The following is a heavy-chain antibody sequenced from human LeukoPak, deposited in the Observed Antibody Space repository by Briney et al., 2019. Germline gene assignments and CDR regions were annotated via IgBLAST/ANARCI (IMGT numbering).Heavy chain of an antibody. Sequence: GESLKISCKGSGYTFTSYWIGWVRQMPGKGLEWMGIIYPADSDTTYSPSFQGQVTISADKSISTAYLQWSSLKASGTAIYYCARPGVVGATYYFDYWGQGTLVTVSS. CDR1: GYTFTSYW. J-gene: IGHJ4*02. CDR3: ARPGVVGATYYFDY. D-gene: IGHD1-26*01. CDR2: IYPADSDT. V-gene: IGHV5-51*01.